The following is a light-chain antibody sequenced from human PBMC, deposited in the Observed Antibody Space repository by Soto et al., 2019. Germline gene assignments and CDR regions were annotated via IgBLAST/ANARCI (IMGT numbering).Light chain of an antibody. Sequence: QSLLTQPASVSGSPGQSITISCTGTSSDVGNYNLVSWYQQRPGKAPKVMIYEGNKRPSGVSNRFSGSKSGVTASLTISGLQAEDEADYYCCSYAGNTYYVVGHGTKVTVL. V-gene: IGLV2-23*01. CDR1: SSDVGNYNL. J-gene: IGLJ1*01. CDR2: EGN. CDR3: CSYAGNTYYV.